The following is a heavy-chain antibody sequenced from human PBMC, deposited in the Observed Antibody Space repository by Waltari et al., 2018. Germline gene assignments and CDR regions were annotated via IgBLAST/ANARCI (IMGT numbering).Heavy chain of an antibody. CDR2: IYSGGST. Sequence: EVQLVESGGGLIQPGGSLRLSCAASGFTVSSNYMSWVRPAPGKGLEWVSVIYSGGSTYDADSVKGRFTISRDNSKNTLYLQMNSLRAEDTAVYYCARPRGTDGGATRAFDIWGQGTMVTVSS. CDR1: GFTVSSNY. J-gene: IGHJ3*02. CDR3: ARPRGTDGGATRAFDI. V-gene: IGHV3-53*01. D-gene: IGHD1-26*01.